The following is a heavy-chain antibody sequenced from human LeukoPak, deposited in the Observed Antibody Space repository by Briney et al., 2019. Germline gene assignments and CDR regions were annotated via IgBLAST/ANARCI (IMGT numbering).Heavy chain of an antibody. V-gene: IGHV4-59*03. CDR1: GGSITTHY. CDR3: ARTAYSSGYFPNWFDS. Sequence: SETLSLTCSISGGSITTHYWSWIRQPPGMGLEWIGYIYHTGINKYNPSLKSRVTISVDTSKKQFSLKLSSVTAADTAVYYCARTAYSSGYFPNWFDSWGQGTLVTVSS. D-gene: IGHD3-22*01. CDR2: IYHTGIN. J-gene: IGHJ5*01.